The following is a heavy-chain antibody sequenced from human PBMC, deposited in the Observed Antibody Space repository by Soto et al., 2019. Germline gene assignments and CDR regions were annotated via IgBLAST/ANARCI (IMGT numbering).Heavy chain of an antibody. CDR1: GFTFRASA. D-gene: IGHD3-9*01. Sequence: GXSRRLSCAASGFTFRASALQWVRQASGXGLERLGRTXSRGEXYATKYDASVXXRFNISRXXSKNKAYLQMNSLESEDTAVYYCSRDDSDSFFNWGRGTLVTVYS. CDR3: SRDDSDSFFN. V-gene: IGHV3-73*01. CDR2: TXSRGEXYAT. J-gene: IGHJ4*02.